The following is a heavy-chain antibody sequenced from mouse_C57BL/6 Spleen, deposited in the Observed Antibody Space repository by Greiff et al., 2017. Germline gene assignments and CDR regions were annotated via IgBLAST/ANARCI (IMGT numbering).Heavy chain of an antibody. J-gene: IGHJ2*01. D-gene: IGHD1-1*01. CDR1: GYTFTSYW. V-gene: IGHV1-69*01. Sequence: QVQLQQPGAELVMPGASVKLSCKASGYTFTSYWMHWVKQRPGQGLEWIGEIDPSDSYTNYNQKFKGKSTLTVDKSSSTAYMQLSSLTSEDSAVYYCASYYYGSSSFFDYWGQGTTLTVSS. CDR3: ASYYYGSSSFFDY. CDR2: IDPSDSYT.